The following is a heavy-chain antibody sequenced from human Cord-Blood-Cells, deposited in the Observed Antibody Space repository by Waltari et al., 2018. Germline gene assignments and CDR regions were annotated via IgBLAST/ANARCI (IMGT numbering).Heavy chain of an antibody. D-gene: IGHD6-13*01. CDR1: GGSFSGDY. V-gene: IGHV4-34*01. Sequence: QVQLQQWGAGLLKPSETLSLTCAVYGGSFSGDYWSWTRQTPGKGLEWFAEINHSGSTNYNPSLKSRVTISVDTSKNQFSLKLSSVTAADTAVYYCASLYSSSWYQSDYWGQGTLVTVSS. CDR3: ASLYSSSWYQSDY. CDR2: INHSGST. J-gene: IGHJ4*02.